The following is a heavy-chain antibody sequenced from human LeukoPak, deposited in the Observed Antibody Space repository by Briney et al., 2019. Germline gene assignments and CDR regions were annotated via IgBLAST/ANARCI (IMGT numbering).Heavy chain of an antibody. Sequence: ASVKVSCKASGGTFSSYAISWVRQATGQRPEWMGWMSPNSGDTGYAQKFQDRVTMTRNTSISTAYMELSSLRSDDTAVYYCVRGPPNWGYDYWGPGTLVTVSP. CDR1: GGTFSSYA. CDR3: VRGPPNWGYDY. CDR2: MSPNSGDT. D-gene: IGHD7-27*01. V-gene: IGHV1-8*02. J-gene: IGHJ4*02.